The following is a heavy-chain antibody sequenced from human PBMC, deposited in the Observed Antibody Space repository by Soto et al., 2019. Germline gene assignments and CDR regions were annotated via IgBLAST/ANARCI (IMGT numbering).Heavy chain of an antibody. CDR3: ARDFTIANFDY. CDR1: GFTFSSYS. J-gene: IGHJ4*02. D-gene: IGHD3-9*01. CDR2: ISSSSSYI. Sequence: GGSLRLSCAASGFTFSSYSMNWVRQAPGKGLEWVSSISSSSSYIYYADSVEGRFTISRDNPKNSLYLQMNSLRAEDTAVYYCARDFTIANFDYWGQGTLVTVSA. V-gene: IGHV3-21*01.